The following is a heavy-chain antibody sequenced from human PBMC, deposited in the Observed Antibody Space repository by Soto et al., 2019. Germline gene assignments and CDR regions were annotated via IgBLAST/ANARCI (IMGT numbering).Heavy chain of an antibody. CDR3: ARDLYYSSGRYFDHDAFDI. CDR2: ISPHNDRT. D-gene: IGHD6-19*01. J-gene: IGHJ3*02. CDR1: GYNFTSYG. Sequence: ASVKVSCKASGYNFTSYGISWVRQAPGQGLEWMGWISPHNDRTKYARRFQDRVTMTTETPTSTVYMELGSLRSDDTAVYYCARDLYYSSGRYFDHDAFDIWGQGTVVT. V-gene: IGHV1-18*01.